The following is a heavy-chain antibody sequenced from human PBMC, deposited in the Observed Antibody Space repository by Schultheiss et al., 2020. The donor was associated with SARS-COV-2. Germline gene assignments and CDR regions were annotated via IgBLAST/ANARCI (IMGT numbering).Heavy chain of an antibody. V-gene: IGHV4-38-2*01. CDR2: IYHSGST. J-gene: IGHJ4*02. CDR3: ARGVGYCSGGSCYYFDY. D-gene: IGHD2-15*01. Sequence: SETLSLTCAVSGYSISSGYYWGWIRQPPGKGLEWIGSIYHSGSTYYNPSLKSRVTISVDTSKNQFSLKLSSVTAADTAVYYCARGVGYCSGGSCYYFDYWGQGTLVTVSS. CDR1: GYSISSGYY.